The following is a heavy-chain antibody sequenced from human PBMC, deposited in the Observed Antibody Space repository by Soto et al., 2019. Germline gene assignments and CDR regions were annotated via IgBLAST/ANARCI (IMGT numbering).Heavy chain of an antibody. CDR2: MNPNSGNT. V-gene: IGHV1-8*01. D-gene: IGHD3-9*01. Sequence: ASVKVSCKASGYTFTSYDINWVRQATGQGREWMGWMNPNSGNTGYAQKFQGRVTMTRNTSISTAYMELSSLRSEDTAVYYCARGRSATQYYDILKGSYYYYMDVWGKGTTVTVSS. CDR1: GYTFTSYD. J-gene: IGHJ6*03. CDR3: ARGRSATQYYDILKGSYYYYMDV.